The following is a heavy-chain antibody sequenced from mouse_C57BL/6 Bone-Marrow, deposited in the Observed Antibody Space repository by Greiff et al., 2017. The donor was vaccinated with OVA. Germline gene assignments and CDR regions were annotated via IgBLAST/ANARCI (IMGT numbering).Heavy chain of an antibody. Sequence: VQLQQPGPELVKPGASVKMSCKASGYTFTSYWLTWVKQRPGQGLEWIGDIYPGSGSTNYNEKFKSKATLTVDTSSSTAYMQLSSLTSEDSAVYYCAREGYDYDVKAYWGQGTLVTVSA. CDR2: IYPGSGST. V-gene: IGHV1-55*01. CDR3: AREGYDYDVKAY. D-gene: IGHD2-4*01. CDR1: GYTFTSYW. J-gene: IGHJ3*01.